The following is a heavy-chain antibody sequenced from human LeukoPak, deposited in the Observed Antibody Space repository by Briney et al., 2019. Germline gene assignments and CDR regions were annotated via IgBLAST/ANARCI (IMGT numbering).Heavy chain of an antibody. CDR2: IYYSGST. J-gene: IGHJ4*02. V-gene: IGHV4-30-4*08. CDR3: ARGGSHYYDSSGYYSYYFDY. CDR1: GGSISSGDYY. Sequence: SETLSLTCTVSGGSISSGDYYWSWIRQPPGKGLEWIGYIYYSGSTYYNPSLKSRVTISVDTSKNQFSLKLSSVTAADTAVYYCARGGSHYYDSSGYYSYYFDYWGQGTLVTVSS. D-gene: IGHD3-22*01.